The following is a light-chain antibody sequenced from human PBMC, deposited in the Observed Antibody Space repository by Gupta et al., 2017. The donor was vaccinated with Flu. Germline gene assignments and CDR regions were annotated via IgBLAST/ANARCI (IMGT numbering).Light chain of an antibody. CDR1: QSVSSN. CDR3: QQYKSWPPLT. CDR2: GAS. J-gene: IGKJ4*01. Sequence: ATLSVSPGERVTLSCRASQSVSSNLAWYQQKRGQAPRLLIYGASTRDTGIPARFSGSGYGTEFTLTISSRQSEDFAVYYCQQYKSWPPLTFGGGTNVEIK. V-gene: IGKV3-15*01.